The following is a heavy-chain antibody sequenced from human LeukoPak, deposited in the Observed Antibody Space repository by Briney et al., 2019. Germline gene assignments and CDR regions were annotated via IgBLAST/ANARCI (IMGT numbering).Heavy chain of an antibody. Sequence: SETLSLTCTVSGYSISSGYYWGWVRQPPGKGLEWIGSIFHSGSTYYNPSLKSRVTISVDTSKNQFSLKLTSVTAADTAVYYCAGKSHYYGTDYWGQGTLVTVSS. CDR3: AGKSHYYGTDY. CDR1: GYSISSGYY. J-gene: IGHJ4*02. CDR2: IFHSGST. V-gene: IGHV4-38-2*02. D-gene: IGHD3-10*01.